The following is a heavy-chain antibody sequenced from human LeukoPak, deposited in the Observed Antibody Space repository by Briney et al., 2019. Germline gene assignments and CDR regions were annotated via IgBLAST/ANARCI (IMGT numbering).Heavy chain of an antibody. Sequence: PSETLSLTCTGSGGSISSYYWSWIRQPAGKGLEWIGRIYTSGSTNYNPSLKSRVTISVDKSKNQFSLKLSSVTAADTPVYYCARDHSGHNWNADDAFDIWGQGTMVTVSS. V-gene: IGHV4-4*07. CDR1: GGSISSYY. CDR3: ARDHSGHNWNADDAFDI. J-gene: IGHJ3*02. D-gene: IGHD1-20*01. CDR2: IYTSGST.